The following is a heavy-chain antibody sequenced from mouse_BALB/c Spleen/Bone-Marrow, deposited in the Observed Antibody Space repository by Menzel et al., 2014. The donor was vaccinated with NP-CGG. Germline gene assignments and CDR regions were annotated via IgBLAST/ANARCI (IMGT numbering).Heavy chain of an antibody. CDR2: IYPGNGDT. CDR1: GYTFTNYN. D-gene: IGHD2-10*02. Sequence: QVQLKQSGAELVKPGASVKLSCKASGYTFTNYNMHWVKQTPGQGLEWIGAIYPGNGDTSYNQKFKGKATLTADKSSSTAYMQSSSLTSEDSAVYYGARGGYGNYLYYAFVFWGQ. CDR3: ARGGYGNYLYYAFVF. J-gene: IGHJ4*01. V-gene: IGHV1-12*01.